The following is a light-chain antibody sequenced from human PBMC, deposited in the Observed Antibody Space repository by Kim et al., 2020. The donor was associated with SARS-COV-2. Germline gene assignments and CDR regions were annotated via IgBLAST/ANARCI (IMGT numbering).Light chain of an antibody. V-gene: IGLV3-1*01. CDR3: QAWDSSTAVV. CDR1: KLGNEY. CDR2: QDS. Sequence: VSPEKTGSIRCSGNKLGNEYTSWDQQKPGQSPVLVMYQDSKRPSGIPERFSGSSSGNTATLTSSGTQAMDEADYYCQAWDSSTAVVFGGGTQLTVL. J-gene: IGLJ2*01.